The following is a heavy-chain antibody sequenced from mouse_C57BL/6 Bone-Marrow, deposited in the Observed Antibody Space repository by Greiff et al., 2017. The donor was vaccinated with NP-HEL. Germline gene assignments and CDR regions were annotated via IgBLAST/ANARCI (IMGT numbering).Heavy chain of an antibody. CDR3: ARGASSGPYYFDY. Sequence: EVKLVESGGGLVKPGGSLKLSCAASGFTFSSYAMSWVRQTLQKRMEWVATISDGGSYTYYPDNVKGRFTISRDNAKNNLYLQMRHLKSEATAMYYCARGASSGPYYFDYWGQGTTLTVSS. CDR1: GFTFSSYA. CDR2: ISDGGSYT. D-gene: IGHD3-2*02. J-gene: IGHJ2*01. V-gene: IGHV5-4*03.